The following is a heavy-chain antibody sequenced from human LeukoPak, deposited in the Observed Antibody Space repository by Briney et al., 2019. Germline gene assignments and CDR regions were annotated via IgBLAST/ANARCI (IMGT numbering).Heavy chain of an antibody. CDR1: GYTFTSYG. D-gene: IGHD6-13*01. J-gene: IGHJ5*02. V-gene: IGHV1-18*01. Sequence: ASVKVSCEASGYTFTSYGISWVRQAPGQGLEWMGWISAYNGNTNYAQKFQGRVTMTEDTSTDTAYMELSSLRSEDTAVYYCAAGWFDPWGQGTLVTVSS. CDR2: ISAYNGNT. CDR3: AAGWFDP.